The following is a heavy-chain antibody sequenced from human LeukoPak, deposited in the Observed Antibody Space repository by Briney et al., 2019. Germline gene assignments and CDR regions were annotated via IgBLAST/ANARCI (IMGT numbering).Heavy chain of an antibody. CDR3: ARDYYDSSGYYYFDY. V-gene: IGHV3-21*01. Sequence: GGSLRLSCAASGFTFSSYSMNWVRRAPGKGLEWVSFISSSSSYIYYADSVKGRFTISRDNAKNSLYLQMNSLRAEDTAVYYCARDYYDSSGYYYFDYWGQGTLVTVSS. CDR1: GFTFSSYS. J-gene: IGHJ4*02. CDR2: ISSSSSYI. D-gene: IGHD3-22*01.